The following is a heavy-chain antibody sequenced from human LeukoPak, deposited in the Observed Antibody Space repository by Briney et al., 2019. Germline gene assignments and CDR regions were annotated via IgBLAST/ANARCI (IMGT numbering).Heavy chain of an antibody. Sequence: SQTLSLTCTVSGGSISSGGYYWSWIRQHPGKGLEWIGYIYYSGSTYYNPSLKSRVTISVDTSKNQFSLKLSSVTAADTAVYYCARDQGDLYSSGWFAFDIWGQGTMVTVSS. CDR3: ARDQGDLYSSGWFAFDI. J-gene: IGHJ3*02. CDR2: IYYSGST. D-gene: IGHD6-19*01. V-gene: IGHV4-31*03. CDR1: GGSISSGGYY.